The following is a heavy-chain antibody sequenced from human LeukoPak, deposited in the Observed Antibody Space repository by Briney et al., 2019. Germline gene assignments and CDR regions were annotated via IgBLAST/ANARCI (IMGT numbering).Heavy chain of an antibody. CDR1: GFTFSSYG. D-gene: IGHD6-19*01. Sequence: GSLRLSCAASGFTFSSYGMHCVRQAPGKGLEWVAFMRHDGSNIYYADSVKGRFTISRDNSKNTLYVQMNSLRPEDTAVYYCAKSAPGVSGWYAFDFWGQGTLVTVSS. CDR3: AKSAPGVSGWYAFDF. J-gene: IGHJ4*02. V-gene: IGHV3-30*02. CDR2: MRHDGSNI.